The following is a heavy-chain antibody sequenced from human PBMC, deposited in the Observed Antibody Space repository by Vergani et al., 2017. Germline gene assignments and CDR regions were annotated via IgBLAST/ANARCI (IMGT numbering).Heavy chain of an antibody. V-gene: IGHV5-51*01. J-gene: IGHJ3*02. D-gene: IGHD6-19*01. CDR3: ATRRSRGWFDAFDI. CDR2: IYPGDSDT. Sequence: EVQLVQSGAEVKKPGESLKLSCKAFGYDFTHYWIGWVRQMPGKGLEWMRSIYPGDSDTSYSPSFQGQRASSAVKSISTAYRQWSSRKASDTAMYYCATRRSRGWFDAFDIWGQGTMVTVSS. CDR1: GYDFTHYW.